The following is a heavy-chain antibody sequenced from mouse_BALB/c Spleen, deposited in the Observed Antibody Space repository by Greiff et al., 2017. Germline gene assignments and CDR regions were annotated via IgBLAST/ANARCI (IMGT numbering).Heavy chain of an antibody. CDR1: GYSITSGYY. Sequence: EVKLQESGPGLVKPSQSLSLTCSVTGYSITSGYYWNWIRQFPGNKLEWMGYISYDGSNNYNPSLKNRISITRDTSKNQFFLKLNSVTTEDTATYYCARSHYSCFDYWGQGTTLTVSS. V-gene: IGHV3-6*02. CDR2: ISYDGSN. J-gene: IGHJ2*01. D-gene: IGHD1-2*01. CDR3: ARSHYSCFDY.